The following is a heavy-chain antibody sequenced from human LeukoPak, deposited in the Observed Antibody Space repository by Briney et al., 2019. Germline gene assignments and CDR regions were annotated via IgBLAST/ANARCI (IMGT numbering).Heavy chain of an antibody. V-gene: IGHV4-59*01. Sequence: PSETLSLTCTVSGGSISSYYWSWIRQPPGKGLEWIGYNYYSGSTNYNPSLKSRVTISVDTSKNQFSLKLSSVTAADTAVYYCARAVLRYFDWLSGDYYFDYWGQGTLVTVSS. CDR2: NYYSGST. J-gene: IGHJ4*02. CDR1: GGSISSYY. CDR3: ARAVLRYFDWLSGDYYFDY. D-gene: IGHD3-9*01.